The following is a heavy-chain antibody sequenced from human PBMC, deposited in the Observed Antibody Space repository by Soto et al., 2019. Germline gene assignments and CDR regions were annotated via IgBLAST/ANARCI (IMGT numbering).Heavy chain of an antibody. Sequence: GKGLEWVAVISYDGSNKYYADSVKGRFTISRDNSKNTLYLQMNSLRAEDTAVYYCAKGLQFFLSSRRRNTYWNYG. CDR2: ISYDGSNK. CDR3: AKGLQFFLSSRRRNTYWNYG. D-gene: IGHD2-8*02. J-gene: IGHJ6*01. V-gene: IGHV3-30*18.